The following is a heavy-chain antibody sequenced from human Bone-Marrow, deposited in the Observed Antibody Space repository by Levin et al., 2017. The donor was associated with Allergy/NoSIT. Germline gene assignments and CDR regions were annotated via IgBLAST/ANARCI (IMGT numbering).Heavy chain of an antibody. CDR1: GFTFESYW. J-gene: IGHJ4*02. V-gene: IGHV3-74*01. CDR2: IDSGTGT. Sequence: HTGGSLRLSCAASGFTFESYWMHWVRQAPGKGLLWVSRIDSGTGTSYADSVKGRFTISRDNARDTLYLQMNNVKVEDTGVYYCARDLTSDDYGDPPDFWGQGTLVTVSS. CDR3: ARDLTSDDYGDPPDF. D-gene: IGHD4-17*01.